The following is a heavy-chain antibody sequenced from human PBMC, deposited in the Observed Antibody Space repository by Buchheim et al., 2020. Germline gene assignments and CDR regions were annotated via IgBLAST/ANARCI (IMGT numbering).Heavy chain of an antibody. CDR3: ARVVTGTSCYDY. CDR1: GGSISSADSH. V-gene: IGHV4-30-4*01. CDR2: ISYSGGT. Sequence: QVQLQESGPGLVKPSETLSLTCTVSGGSISSADSHWSWIRQPPGKGLEWLGYISYSGGTHYSPYLKSQLTISQDTSKNQFSRRLSSVTASDTAVYYCARVVTGTSCYDYWGQGTL. J-gene: IGHJ4*02. D-gene: IGHD2-2*01.